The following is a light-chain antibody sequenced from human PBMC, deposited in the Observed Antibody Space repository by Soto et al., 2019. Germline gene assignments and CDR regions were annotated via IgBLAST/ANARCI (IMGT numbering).Light chain of an antibody. CDR2: DAS. CDR1: QSVSSSY. CDR3: QQRSDRFT. Sequence: EIVLTQSPGTLSLSPGERATPSLQASQSVSSSYLAWYQQPPGQAPRLLIYDASNRATGIPVRFSGSGSGTDFTLTISSLEPEDFGLYYCQQRSDRFTLGQGTRLEI. V-gene: IGKV3D-20*02. J-gene: IGKJ5*01.